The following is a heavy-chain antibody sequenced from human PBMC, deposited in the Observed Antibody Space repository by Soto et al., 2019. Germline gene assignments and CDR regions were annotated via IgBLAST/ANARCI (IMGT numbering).Heavy chain of an antibody. CDR2: ISSSGSTI. V-gene: IGHV3-48*03. CDR1: GFTFSSYE. Sequence: PGGALRLSSAASGFTFSSYEMKWVRQAPGKGLEWVSYISSSGSTIYYADSVKGRFTISRDNAKNSLYLQMNSLRAEDTAVYYCARDMYYDFWSGYYGYGMDVWGQGTTVTVSS. D-gene: IGHD3-3*01. CDR3: ARDMYYDFWSGYYGYGMDV. J-gene: IGHJ6*02.